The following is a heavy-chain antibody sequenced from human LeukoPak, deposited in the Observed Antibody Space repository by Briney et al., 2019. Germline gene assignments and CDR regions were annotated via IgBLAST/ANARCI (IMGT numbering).Heavy chain of an antibody. Sequence: SETLSLTCTVSGGSISSGDYYWSWIRQPSGKGLEWIGYIYYSGSTYYNPSLKSRVTISVDTSKNQFSLKLSSVTAADTAVYYCAILYYDFWSGPFFDYWGQGTLVTVS. CDR3: AILYYDFWSGPFFDY. D-gene: IGHD3-3*01. CDR1: GGSISSGDYY. J-gene: IGHJ4*02. CDR2: IYYSGST. V-gene: IGHV4-30-4*08.